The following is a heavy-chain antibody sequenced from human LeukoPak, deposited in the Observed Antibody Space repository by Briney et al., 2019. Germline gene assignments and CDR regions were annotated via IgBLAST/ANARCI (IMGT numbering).Heavy chain of an antibody. CDR2: IYPGDSDT. D-gene: IGHD2-15*01. J-gene: IGHJ4*02. Sequence: GESLKISCKGSGYSINNYWIGWVRRMPGKGLEWMGIIYPGDSDTRYSPSFQGQVTISADKSISTAYLQWSSLKASDTAMYYCASSTGYCSGGSCYFDYWGQGTLVTVSS. CDR3: ASSTGYCSGGSCYFDY. CDR1: GYSINNYW. V-gene: IGHV5-51*01.